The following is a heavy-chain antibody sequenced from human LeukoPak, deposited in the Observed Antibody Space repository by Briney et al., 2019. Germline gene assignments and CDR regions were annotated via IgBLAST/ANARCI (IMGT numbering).Heavy chain of an antibody. CDR1: GYTFNSYW. D-gene: IGHD2-8*02. CDR2: IYPGDSDT. Sequence: GESLKISFKVSGYTFNSYWIGWVRQMPGKGLEWMGIIYPGDSDTRYSPSFQGQVTISADKSITTAYLQWNSLKASDTAMYYCARSTGATGPVDYWGQGTLVTV. CDR3: ARSTGATGPVDY. V-gene: IGHV5-51*01. J-gene: IGHJ4*02.